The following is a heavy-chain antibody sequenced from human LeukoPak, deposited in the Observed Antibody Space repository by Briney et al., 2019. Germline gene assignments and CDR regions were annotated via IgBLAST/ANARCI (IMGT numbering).Heavy chain of an antibody. V-gene: IGHV3-49*04. CDR3: SRAYSTGWLGINDY. Sequence: SLRLSCTAAGFTFSDYAVTWVRQAPGKGPEWVGFIRNQANGGTADYAASVKGRFTISRDDSKTIAYLQMNSLKTEDTAVYYCSRAYSTGWLGINDYWGQGALVTVSS. D-gene: IGHD6-19*01. CDR1: GFTFSDYA. CDR2: IRNQANGGTA. J-gene: IGHJ4*02.